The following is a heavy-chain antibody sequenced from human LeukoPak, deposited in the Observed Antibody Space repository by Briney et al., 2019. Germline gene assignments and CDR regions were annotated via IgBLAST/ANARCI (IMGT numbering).Heavy chain of an antibody. V-gene: IGHV3-53*01. Sequence: GGSLRLSCAASGFTVSTNYMSWVRQAPGKGLEWVSVFYTGGSTYYADSVKGRYTISRDDSKNTLYLQMNSLRAEDTAVYYCARRDGYNGKVDYWGQGTLVTVSS. CDR2: FYTGGST. CDR3: ARRDGYNGKVDY. CDR1: GFTVSTNY. D-gene: IGHD5-24*01. J-gene: IGHJ4*01.